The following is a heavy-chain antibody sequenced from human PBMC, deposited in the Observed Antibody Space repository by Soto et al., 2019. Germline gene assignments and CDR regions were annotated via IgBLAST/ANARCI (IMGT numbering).Heavy chain of an antibody. CDR1: GFTFSSYA. D-gene: IGHD2-15*01. CDR3: AKGNYCSGGTCSEYYYYYMDV. CDR2: ISGSGGST. Sequence: GGSLRLSCAASGFTFSSYAMSWVRQAPGKGLEWVSAISGSGGSTYYADSVKGRLTISRDNSKSTLYLQMNSLRAEDTAVYYCAKGNYCSGGTCSEYYYYYMDVWGKGTTVTVSS. V-gene: IGHV3-23*01. J-gene: IGHJ6*03.